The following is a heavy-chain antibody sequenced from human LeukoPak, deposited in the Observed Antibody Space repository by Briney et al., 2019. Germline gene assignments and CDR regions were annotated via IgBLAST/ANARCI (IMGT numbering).Heavy chain of an antibody. Sequence: PWGSLRLSCAASGFIVSKNYMTWVRQPPGKGLEWVSVIYSGGTTYYADSVKGRFTISRDNSKNTLYLQMNSLRAEDTALYYCARGNSPLDSWGQGTLVSVSS. V-gene: IGHV3-66*01. CDR3: ARGNSPLDS. CDR1: GFIVSKNY. J-gene: IGHJ4*02. D-gene: IGHD4-23*01. CDR2: IYSGGTT.